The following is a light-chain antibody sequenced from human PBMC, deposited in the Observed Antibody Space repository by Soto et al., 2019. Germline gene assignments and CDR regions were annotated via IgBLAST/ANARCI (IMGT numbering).Light chain of an antibody. CDR3: QQYGSSLFT. V-gene: IGKV3-20*01. CDR2: GTS. CDR1: QSVSSKY. J-gene: IGKJ3*01. Sequence: EIVLTQSPGTLSLSPGERATLSCRASQSVSSKYLAWYQQKPGQAPRVLIYGTSIRASGVPERFSGGGSGTDFTLTITRLAPEDFAVYYCQQYGSSLFTFGPGTKVDF.